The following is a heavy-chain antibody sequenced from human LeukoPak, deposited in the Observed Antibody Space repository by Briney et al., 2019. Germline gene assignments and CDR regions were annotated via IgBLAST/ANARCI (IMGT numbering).Heavy chain of an antibody. Sequence: GGSLRLSCSASALTLNNYGVSWVRQAPGKGLDWVSSVSALDEIYYADSVKGRFTISRDKSMNTVYLQMNSLRAEDMAIYYCAILAVAAPTGVCWGQGTPVTVSS. V-gene: IGHV3-23*01. J-gene: IGHJ4*02. CDR3: AILAVAAPTGVC. D-gene: IGHD6-19*01. CDR2: VSALDEI. CDR1: ALTLNNYG.